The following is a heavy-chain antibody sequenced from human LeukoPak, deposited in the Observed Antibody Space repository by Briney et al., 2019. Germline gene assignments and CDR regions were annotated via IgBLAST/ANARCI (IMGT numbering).Heavy chain of an antibody. J-gene: IGHJ5*02. CDR3: ARPYYYDSRIDP. V-gene: IGHV4-30-4*01. D-gene: IGHD3-22*01. CDR2: MYCSGST. Sequence: SETLSLTCTVSGGSISSGDYYWSWIRQPPGKGLEWIAYMYCSGSTYYNPSLKGRVTMSADTSRNQLSLKLSSVTAADTAVYYCARPYYYDSRIDPWGQGILVTVSS. CDR1: GGSISSGDYY.